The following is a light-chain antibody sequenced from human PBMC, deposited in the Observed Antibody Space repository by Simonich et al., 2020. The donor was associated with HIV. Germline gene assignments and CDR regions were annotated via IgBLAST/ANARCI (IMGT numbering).Light chain of an antibody. CDR2: ADY. Sequence: QSVLTQPPSVSGAPGQRVIISCTGSNSNIGAGYDVHWYQQLPGTAPKLLIYADYKRPSGVPDRFSGSKSGTSASLAITGLRAEDEADYYCQSYDSSLRVFGGGTKLTVL. CDR1: NSNIGAGYD. J-gene: IGLJ3*02. CDR3: QSYDSSLRV. V-gene: IGLV1-40*01.